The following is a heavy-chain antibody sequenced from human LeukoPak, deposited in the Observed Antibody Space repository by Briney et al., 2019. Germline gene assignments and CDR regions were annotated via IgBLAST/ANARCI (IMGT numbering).Heavy chain of an antibody. Sequence: ASVKVSCKASGYTSTSYDINWVRQATGQGLEWMGWMNPNSGNTGYAQKFQGRVTMTRNTSISTAYMELSSLRSEDTAVYYCAREIAAAGTNWFDPWGQGTLVTVSS. V-gene: IGHV1-8*01. CDR1: GYTSTSYD. D-gene: IGHD6-13*01. J-gene: IGHJ5*02. CDR2: MNPNSGNT. CDR3: AREIAAAGTNWFDP.